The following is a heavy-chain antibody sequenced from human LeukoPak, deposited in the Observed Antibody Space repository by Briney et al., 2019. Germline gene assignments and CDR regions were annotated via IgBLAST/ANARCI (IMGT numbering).Heavy chain of an antibody. V-gene: IGHV1-46*01. CDR2: INPSGGST. CDR3: ARSVYGGNPRVDYWYFDL. CDR1: GYTFTSYY. J-gene: IGHJ2*01. D-gene: IGHD4-23*01. Sequence: GASVNVSCKASGYTFTSYYMHWVRQAPGQGLEWMGIINPSGGSTSYAQKFQGRVTMTRDTSTSTVYMELSSLRSEDTAVYCCARSVYGGNPRVDYWYFDLWGRGTLVTVSS.